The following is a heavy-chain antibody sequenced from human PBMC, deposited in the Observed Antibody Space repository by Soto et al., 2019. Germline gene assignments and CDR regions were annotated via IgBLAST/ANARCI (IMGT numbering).Heavy chain of an antibody. CDR3: ARDQTPFMTTVTTVYWGH. J-gene: IGHJ4*02. V-gene: IGHV3-7*01. Sequence: GGSLRLSCAASGFTFSSYWMSWVRQAPGKGLEWVANIKQDGSEKYYVDSVKGRFTISRDNAKNSLYLQMNSLRAEDTAVYYCARDQTPFMTTVTTVYWGHWGQGTLVTVSS. D-gene: IGHD4-17*01. CDR2: IKQDGSEK. CDR1: GFTFSSYW.